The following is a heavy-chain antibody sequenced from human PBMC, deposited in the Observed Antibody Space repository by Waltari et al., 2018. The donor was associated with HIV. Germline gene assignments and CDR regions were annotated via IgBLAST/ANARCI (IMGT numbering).Heavy chain of an antibody. CDR3: ARGPPFDF. Sequence: EVQLGEAGGGLVQPGRSLRPFRAASGCTFSSLDMNWIRQAPGKGLEWVSYISSSGSTIYYADSVKGRFTISRDNAKSSLYLQMNSLRAEDTALYYCARGPPFDFWGQGTLVTVSS. CDR2: ISSSGSTI. CDR1: GCTFSSLD. V-gene: IGHV3-48*03. J-gene: IGHJ4*02.